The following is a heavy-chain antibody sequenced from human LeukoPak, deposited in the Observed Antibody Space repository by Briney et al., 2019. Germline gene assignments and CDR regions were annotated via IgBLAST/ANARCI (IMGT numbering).Heavy chain of an antibody. CDR3: ASGAHGDYVWGSYRYTRGEYDY. CDR2: IYSGGST. Sequence: GGSLRLSCAASGFTVSSNYMSWVRQAPGKGLEWASVIYSGGSTYYADSVKGRFTISRDNSKNTLYLQMNSLRAEDTAVYYRASGAHGDYVWGSYRYTRGEYDYWGQGTLVTVSS. D-gene: IGHD3-16*02. J-gene: IGHJ4*02. V-gene: IGHV3-66*01. CDR1: GFTVSSNY.